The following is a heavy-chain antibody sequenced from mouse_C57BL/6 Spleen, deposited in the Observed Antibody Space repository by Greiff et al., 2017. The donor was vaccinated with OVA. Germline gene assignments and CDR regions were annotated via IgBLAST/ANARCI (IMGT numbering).Heavy chain of an antibody. CDR2: IDPANGNT. CDR3: PIYYDYDAWFAY. J-gene: IGHJ3*01. CDR1: GFNIKNTY. Sequence: VQLQQSVAELVRPGASVKLSCTASGFNIKNTYMHWVKQRPEQGLEWIGRIDPANGNTKYAPKFQGKATITADTSSNTAYLQLSSLTSEDTAIYDCPIYYDYDAWFAYWGQGTLVTVSA. V-gene: IGHV14-3*01. D-gene: IGHD2-4*01.